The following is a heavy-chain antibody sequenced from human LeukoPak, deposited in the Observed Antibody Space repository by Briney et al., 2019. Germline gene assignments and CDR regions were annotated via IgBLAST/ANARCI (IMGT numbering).Heavy chain of an antibody. V-gene: IGHV3-64*01. J-gene: IGHJ4*02. CDR3: ARGATYSSGWYYFDY. CDR1: GFTFSSYA. Sequence: GGSLRLSCAASGFTFSSYAMHWVRQAPGKGLEYVSAISSNGGSTYYANSVKGRFTISRDNSKNTLYLQMGSLSAEDMAVYYCARGATYSSGWYYFDYWGQGTLVTVSS. CDR2: ISSNGGST. D-gene: IGHD6-19*01.